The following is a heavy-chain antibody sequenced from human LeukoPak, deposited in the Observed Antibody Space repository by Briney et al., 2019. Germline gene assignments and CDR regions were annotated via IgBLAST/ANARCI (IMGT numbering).Heavy chain of an antibody. CDR3: ARDPLGDDSSGYNDY. CDR1: GGSFSGYY. D-gene: IGHD3-22*01. V-gene: IGHV4-34*01. J-gene: IGHJ4*02. Sequence: SETLSLTCAVYGGSFSGYYWSWIRQPPGKGLEWIGEINHSGSTNYNPSLKSRVTISVDTSKNQFSLKLSSVTAADTAVYYCARDPLGDDSSGYNDYWGQGTLGTVSS. CDR2: INHSGST.